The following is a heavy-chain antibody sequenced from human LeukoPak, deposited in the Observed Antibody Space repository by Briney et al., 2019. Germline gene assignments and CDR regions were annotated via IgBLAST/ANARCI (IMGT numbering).Heavy chain of an antibody. J-gene: IGHJ6*02. Sequence: GASVKVSCKASGYTFTSYGISWVRQAPGQGLEWMGWISAYNGNTNYAQKLQGRVTMTTDTSTSTAYMELRSLRSDDTAVYYCARGAPNRRITIFGVVTLPTADYYYGMDVWGQGTTVTVSS. D-gene: IGHD3-3*01. CDR2: ISAYNGNT. CDR1: GYTFTSYG. V-gene: IGHV1-18*01. CDR3: ARGAPNRRITIFGVVTLPTADYYYGMDV.